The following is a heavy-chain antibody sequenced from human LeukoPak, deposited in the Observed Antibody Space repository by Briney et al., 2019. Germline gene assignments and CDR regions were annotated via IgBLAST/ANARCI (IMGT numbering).Heavy chain of an antibody. J-gene: IGHJ4*02. CDR3: ARDTGYDNFDY. D-gene: IGHD5-12*01. CDR1: GYTFTSYD. Sequence: ASVKVSCKASGYTFTSYDINWVRQATGQGLEWMGWMNPNSGNTGYAQKFQGRVTITRDTSASTAYMELSSLRSEDTAVYYCARDTGYDNFDYWGQGTLVTVSS. V-gene: IGHV1-8*01. CDR2: MNPNSGNT.